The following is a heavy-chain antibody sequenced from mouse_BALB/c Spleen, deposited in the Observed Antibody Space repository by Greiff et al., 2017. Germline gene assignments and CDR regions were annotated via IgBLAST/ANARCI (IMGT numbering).Heavy chain of an antibody. CDR2: ISSGSSTI. CDR3: ARSHYYGYGGYAMDY. Sequence: EVQGVESGGGLVQPGGSRKLSCAASGFTFSSFGMHWVRQAPEKGLEWVAYISSGSSTIYYADTVKGRFTISRDNPKNTLFLQMTSLRSEDTAMYYCARSHYYGYGGYAMDYWGQGTSVTVSS. CDR1: GFTFSSFG. V-gene: IGHV5-17*02. D-gene: IGHD1-2*01. J-gene: IGHJ4*01.